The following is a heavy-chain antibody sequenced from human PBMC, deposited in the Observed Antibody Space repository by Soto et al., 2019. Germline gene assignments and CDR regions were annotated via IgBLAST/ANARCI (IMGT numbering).Heavy chain of an antibody. CDR3: ARVVIVATSYYFDY. V-gene: IGHV3-72*01. Sequence: EVQLVESGGDLVQPGGSLRLSCAASGFTFSDHYMDWVRQPPGKGLEWVGRIRKKANSYTTEYAASVKGRFTISRDESKNSLYLQMNSLKTEDTAVYYCARVVIVATSYYFDYWGQGTLVTVSS. CDR2: IRKKANSYTT. CDR1: GFTFSDHY. J-gene: IGHJ4*02. D-gene: IGHD5-12*01.